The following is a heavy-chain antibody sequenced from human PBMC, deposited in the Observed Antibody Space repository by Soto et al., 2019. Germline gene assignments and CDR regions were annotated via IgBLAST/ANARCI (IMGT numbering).Heavy chain of an antibody. J-gene: IGHJ4*02. CDR2: IVVGIVNT. CDR1: GFTFTSSA. V-gene: IGHV1-58*01. D-gene: IGHD3-10*01. CDR3: AAGGYYGSGSYYDY. Sequence: SVKVYCKASGFTFTSSAVQWVRQARGQLLEWIGWIVVGIVNTNYAQKFQERVTITRDMSTSTAYMELSSLRSEDTAVYYCAAGGYYGSGSYYDYWGQGTLVTVSS.